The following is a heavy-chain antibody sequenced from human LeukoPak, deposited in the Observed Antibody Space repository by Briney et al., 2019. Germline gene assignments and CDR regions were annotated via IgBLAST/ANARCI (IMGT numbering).Heavy chain of an antibody. Sequence: ASVRVSCKVSGYTLTELSMHWVRQAPGKGLEWMGGFDPEEGERMYAQKFQGRVTVTEDTSTDTAYMELTSLRAEDTAVYYCARDIVVVPAAFYYYYYMDVWGKGTTVTVSS. CDR2: FDPEEGER. CDR3: ARDIVVVPAAFYYYYYMDV. J-gene: IGHJ6*03. CDR1: GYTLTELS. D-gene: IGHD2-2*01. V-gene: IGHV1-24*01.